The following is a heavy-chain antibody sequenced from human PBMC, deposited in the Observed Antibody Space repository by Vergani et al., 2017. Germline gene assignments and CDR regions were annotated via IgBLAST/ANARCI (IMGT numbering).Heavy chain of an antibody. V-gene: IGHV1-69*12. CDR1: GGTFSSYA. CDR2: TIPIFGTA. J-gene: IGHJ6*02. D-gene: IGHD3-10*01. CDR3: ARVLEDGSGSYRHYYYYYGMDV. Sequence: QVQLVQSGAEVKKPGSSVKVSCKASGGTFSSYAISWVRQAPGQGLEWMGGTIPIFGTANYAQKCQGRVTITADESTSTAYMELSSLRSEDTAVYYCARVLEDGSGSYRHYYYYYGMDVWGQGTTVTVSS.